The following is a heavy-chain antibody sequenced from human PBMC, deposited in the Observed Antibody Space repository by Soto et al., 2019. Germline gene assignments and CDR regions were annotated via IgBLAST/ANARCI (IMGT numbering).Heavy chain of an antibody. CDR3: AKAELGSCSAGSCHGWGWFDP. D-gene: IGHD2-15*01. CDR2: ISYNSGNI. J-gene: IGHJ5*02. V-gene: IGHV3-9*01. CDR1: GFTFDDYA. Sequence: EVQLVESGGGLVQPGRSLRLSCAASGFTFDDYAMHWVRQAPGKGLEWVSGISYNSGNIGYADSVKGRFTISRDNAKTSLYLQTNSLRAEDTALYYCAKAELGSCSAGSCHGWGWFDPWGQGTLVTVSS.